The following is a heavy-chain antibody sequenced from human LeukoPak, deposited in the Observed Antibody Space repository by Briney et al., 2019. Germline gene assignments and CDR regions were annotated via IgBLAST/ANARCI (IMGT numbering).Heavy chain of an antibody. CDR2: IKQDGSEK. CDR1: GFTFSSYW. CDR3: ARVKQQLGTYYFDY. V-gene: IGHV3-7*01. D-gene: IGHD6-13*01. Sequence: GGSLRLSCAASGFTFSSYWMSWVRQAPGKGLEWVANIKQDGSEKYYVDSVKGRFTISRDNSKNTLYLQMNSLRAEDTAVYYCARVKQQLGTYYFDYWGQGTLVTVSS. J-gene: IGHJ4*02.